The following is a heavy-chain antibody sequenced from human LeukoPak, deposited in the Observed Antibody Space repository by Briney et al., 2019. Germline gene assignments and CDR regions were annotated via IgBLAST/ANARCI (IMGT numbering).Heavy chain of an antibody. V-gene: IGHV3-74*01. CDR3: AGHHQAYSRTY. CDR1: GFTFSSYW. D-gene: IGHD6-13*01. Sequence: GGSLRLSCAASGFTFSSYWMHWVRHAPGKGLVWVSRMSTDGYYTTYADSVKGRFTISRDNAKDTLYLQMNSLRAEDTAVYYCAGHHQAYSRTYWGQGTLVTVSS. CDR2: MSTDGYYT. J-gene: IGHJ4*02.